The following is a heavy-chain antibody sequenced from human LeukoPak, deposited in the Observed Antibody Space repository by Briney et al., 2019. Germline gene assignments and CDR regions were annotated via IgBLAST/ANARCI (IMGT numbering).Heavy chain of an antibody. J-gene: IGHJ4*02. CDR2: ITRSSTTI. D-gene: IGHD3-16*01. Sequence: GGSLRLSCAASGFNFSIYSMNWVRQAPGKGLEWVSYITRSSTTIYYADSVKGRFTISRDNAKNTLYLQMNSLRAEDTAVYYCARGGDDYVWGSPLDYWGQGTLVTVSS. V-gene: IGHV3-48*04. CDR1: GFNFSIYS. CDR3: ARGGDDYVWGSPLDY.